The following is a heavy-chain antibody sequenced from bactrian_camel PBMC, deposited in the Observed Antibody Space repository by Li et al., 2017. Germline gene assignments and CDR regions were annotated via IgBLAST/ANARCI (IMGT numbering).Heavy chain of an antibody. Sequence: HVQLVESGGGSVQAGGSLRLSCTASGAIPTKYTYCMGWFRQAPGKERMAFAAIDTDGRTSYADSVKGRFTISKDNAKNTLYLQMNSLRPEDTAMYYCAAGCLWTECGTSLHANMFSSWGQGTQVTVS. CDR1: GAIPTKYTYC. V-gene: IGHV3S53*01. D-gene: IGHD3*01. CDR2: IDTDGRT. J-gene: IGHJ6*01. CDR3: AAGCLWTECGTSLHANMFSS.